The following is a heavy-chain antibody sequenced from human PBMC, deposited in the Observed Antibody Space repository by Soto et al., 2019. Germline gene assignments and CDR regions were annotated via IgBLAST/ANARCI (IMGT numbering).Heavy chain of an antibody. CDR1: GFSFSSYA. CDR2: ISGSGDST. J-gene: IGHJ4*02. CDR3: AKDHWGSY. V-gene: IGHV3-23*01. D-gene: IGHD3-16*01. Sequence: PGETLKISCVASGFSFSSYAMSWVRQAPGKGLEWVSVISGSGDSTYYADSVKGRFTISRDNSKNTLYLQMTTLRAEDTALYHCAKDHWGSYSGQGTLVTVSS.